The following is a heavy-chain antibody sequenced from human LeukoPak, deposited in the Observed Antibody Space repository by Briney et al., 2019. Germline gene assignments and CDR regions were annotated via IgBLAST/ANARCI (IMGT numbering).Heavy chain of an antibody. V-gene: IGHV3-23*01. Sequence: GGSLRLSCAASGFTFSSYAMSWVRQVPGKGLEWVSAISGSGGSTYYADSVKGRFTISRDNSKNTLYLQMNSLRAEDTAVYYCAKDSPGNGITIFGVGDFDYWGQGTLVTVSS. CDR1: GFTFSSYA. D-gene: IGHD3-3*01. CDR3: AKDSPGNGITIFGVGDFDY. J-gene: IGHJ4*02. CDR2: ISGSGGST.